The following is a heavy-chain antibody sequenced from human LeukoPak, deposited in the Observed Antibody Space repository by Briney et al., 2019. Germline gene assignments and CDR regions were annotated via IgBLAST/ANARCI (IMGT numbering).Heavy chain of an antibody. D-gene: IGHD1-26*01. J-gene: IGHJ6*03. CDR3: ARAGGLVGAPSNYYYMDV. Sequence: QAGGSLRLSCAASGFTFTSYGMHWVRQAPGKGLEWVAFIRYDGSNKYYADSVRGRFTISRDNSKNTLYLQMNSLRAEDTAVYYCARAGGLVGAPSNYYYMDVWGKGTTVTISS. V-gene: IGHV3-30*02. CDR1: GFTFTSYG. CDR2: IRYDGSNK.